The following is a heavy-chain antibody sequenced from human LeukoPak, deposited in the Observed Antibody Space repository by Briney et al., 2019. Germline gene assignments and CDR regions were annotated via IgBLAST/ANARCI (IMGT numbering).Heavy chain of an antibody. CDR3: PKDGDCSGGTCYSGFDV. D-gene: IGHD2-15*01. Sequence: GESLRLSCAASGFTFSRYWMTWVRQTPGKGLEWVANIKQDGSEKYYVDSVKGRFNISRDNAKNSLYLQMNSLRAEDTAVYYCPKDGDCSGGTCYSGFDVWGQGTTVTVSS. J-gene: IGHJ6*02. V-gene: IGHV3-7*01. CDR1: GFTFSRYW. CDR2: IKQDGSEK.